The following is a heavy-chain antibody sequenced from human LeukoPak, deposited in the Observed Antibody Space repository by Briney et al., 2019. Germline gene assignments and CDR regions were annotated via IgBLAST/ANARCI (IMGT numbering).Heavy chain of an antibody. CDR2: ISGSGGST. CDR1: GFTFSSYA. D-gene: IGHD3-22*01. CDR3: AKDQFEYYDSSGYPSYYYYGMDV. Sequence: PGGSLRLSCAASGFTFSSYAMSWVRQAPGKGLEWVSAISGSGGSTYYADSVKGRFTISRDNSKNPLYLQMNRLRAEDTAVYYCAKDQFEYYDSSGYPSYYYYGMDVWGQGTTVTVSS. J-gene: IGHJ6*02. V-gene: IGHV3-23*01.